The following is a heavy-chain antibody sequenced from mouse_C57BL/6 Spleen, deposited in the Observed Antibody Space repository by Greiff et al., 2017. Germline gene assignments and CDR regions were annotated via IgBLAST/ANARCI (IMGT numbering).Heavy chain of an antibody. D-gene: IGHD2-4*01. J-gene: IGHJ3*01. CDR2: IYPYNGVS. V-gene: IGHV1-31*01. Sequence: EVKLVESGPELVKPGASVKISCKASGFSFTGYYMHWVKQSPGNILDWIGYIYPYNGVSSYNQKFKGKATLTVDKSSSTAYMELRSLTSEDSAVYYCARIYYDYAAWFAYWGQGTLVTVSA. CDR1: GFSFTGYY. CDR3: ARIYYDYAAWFAY.